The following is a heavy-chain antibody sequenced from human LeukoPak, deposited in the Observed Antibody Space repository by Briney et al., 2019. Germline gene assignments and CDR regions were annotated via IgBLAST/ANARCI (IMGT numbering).Heavy chain of an antibody. D-gene: IGHD3-22*01. V-gene: IGHV1-2*02. CDR3: ARNYYDSSGPYDAFDI. J-gene: IGHJ3*02. CDR1: GYTFTGYY. CDR2: INPNSGGT. Sequence: PGRSLRLSCAASGYTFTGYYMHWVRQAPGQGLEWMGWINPNSGGTNYAQKFQGRVTMTRDTSISTAYMELSRLRSDDTAVYYCARNYYDSSGPYDAFDIWGQGTMVTVSS.